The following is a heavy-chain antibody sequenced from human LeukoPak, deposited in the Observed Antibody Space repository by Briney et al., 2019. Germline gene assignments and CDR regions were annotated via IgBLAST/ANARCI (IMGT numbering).Heavy chain of an antibody. V-gene: IGHV3-30*02. J-gene: IGHJ3*02. D-gene: IGHD2-2*01. CDR1: GFTFSSYG. CDR2: IRYDGSNK. Sequence: PGGSLRLSCAASGFTFSSYGMHWVRQAPGKGLEWVAFIRYDGSNKYYADSVKGRFTISRDNSKNTLYLQMNSLRAEDTAVYYCAKGGPAGYCSSTSCYVGAFDIWGQGTMVTVSS. CDR3: AKGGPAGYCSSTSCYVGAFDI.